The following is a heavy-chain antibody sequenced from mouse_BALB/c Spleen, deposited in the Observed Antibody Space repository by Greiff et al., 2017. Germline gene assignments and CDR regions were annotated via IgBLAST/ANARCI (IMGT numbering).Heavy chain of an antibody. D-gene: IGHD1-1*01. J-gene: IGHJ3*01. CDR3: TNLLLSY. CDR1: GYTFTSYY. Sequence: VKLQQSGAELVKPGASVKLSCKASGYTFTSYYMYWVKQRPGQGLEWIGEINPSNGGTNFNEKFKSKATLTVDKSSSTAYMQLSSLTSEDSAVYYCTNLLLSYWGQGTLVTVSA. V-gene: IGHV1S81*02. CDR2: INPSNGGT.